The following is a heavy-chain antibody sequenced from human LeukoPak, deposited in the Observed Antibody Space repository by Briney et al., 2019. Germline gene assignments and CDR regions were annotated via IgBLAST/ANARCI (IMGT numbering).Heavy chain of an antibody. J-gene: IGHJ4*02. CDR3: ARRGDH. CDR1: GGSISSGSYY. Sequence: SETLSLTCTVSGGSISSGSYYWNWIRQPAGKGLEWIGRIYASGSTNYNPSLKSRVTISLDTSKSQFSLKLSSVTAADTAVNYCARRGDHWGQGTLVTVST. V-gene: IGHV4-61*02. CDR2: IYASGST. D-gene: IGHD3-10*01.